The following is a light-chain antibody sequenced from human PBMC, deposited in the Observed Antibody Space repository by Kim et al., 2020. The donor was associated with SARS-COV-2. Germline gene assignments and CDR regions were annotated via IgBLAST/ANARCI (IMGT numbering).Light chain of an antibody. CDR2: DTR. CDR1: AGGVTSGHN. Sequence: PGGTVTLTCGSSAGGVTSGHNPYGLKQKPGQAPRTMIYDTRNKHSWAPARFSGSLLGGKAALTLSAAQPEDEADYYCFLSYSGARVFGGGTQLTVL. V-gene: IGLV7-46*01. CDR3: FLSYSGARV. J-gene: IGLJ3*02.